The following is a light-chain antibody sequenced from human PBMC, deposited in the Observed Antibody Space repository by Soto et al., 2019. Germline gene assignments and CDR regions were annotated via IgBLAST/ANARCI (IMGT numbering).Light chain of an antibody. Sequence: QSALTQPASVSGSPGQSITISCTGTSSDVCAYNYVSWYQQHPGKAPKLMIYDVSTRPSGVSNRFSGSKSGNTASLTISGLQAEDEADYYCSSYTSSSTVVFGGGTKVTVL. CDR1: SSDVCAYNY. CDR3: SSYTSSSTVV. J-gene: IGLJ2*01. CDR2: DVS. V-gene: IGLV2-14*01.